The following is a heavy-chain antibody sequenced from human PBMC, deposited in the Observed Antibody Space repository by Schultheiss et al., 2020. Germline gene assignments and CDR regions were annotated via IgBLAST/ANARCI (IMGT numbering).Heavy chain of an antibody. CDR2: IWYDGGQK. CDR1: GFTFSSYG. D-gene: IGHD6-13*01. CDR3: ARAGVEMVKQLGWFDP. J-gene: IGHJ5*02. Sequence: GGSLRLSCAASGFTFSSYGIHWVRQAPGKGLEWVAVIWYDGGQKYYADSVKGRFTIFRDNSQNMLYLQMNSLRVEDTAVYYCARAGVEMVKQLGWFDPWGQGTLVTVSS. V-gene: IGHV3-33*01.